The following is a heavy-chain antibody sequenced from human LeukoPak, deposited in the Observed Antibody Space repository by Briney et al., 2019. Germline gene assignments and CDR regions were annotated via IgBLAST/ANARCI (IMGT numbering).Heavy chain of an antibody. Sequence: GGSLRLSCAASGFTFSTYSMNWLRLAPGKGLEWVSSISPDSNYKYYVDSVKGRFTISRDNAKNSLYLQMNSLRAEDTAVYYCAKDLATTVMKGEYFQHWGQGTLVTVSS. J-gene: IGHJ1*01. CDR1: GFTFSTYS. CDR3: AKDLATTVMKGEYFQH. CDR2: ISPDSNYK. V-gene: IGHV3-21*01. D-gene: IGHD4-17*01.